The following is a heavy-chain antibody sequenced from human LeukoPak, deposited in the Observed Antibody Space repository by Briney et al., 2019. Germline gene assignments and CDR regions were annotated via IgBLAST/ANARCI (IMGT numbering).Heavy chain of an antibody. Sequence: SETLSLTCAVSGGSISSGGYSWNWIRQPPGKGLEWIGYIYYSGSTNYKSSLKSRVTISVDTSKNQFSLKLSSVTAADTAVYYCARTTEGGYSNGYFYYYYMDVWGKGTTVTISS. CDR1: GGSISSGGYS. V-gene: IGHV4-61*08. CDR2: IYYSGST. CDR3: ARTTEGGYSNGYFYYYYMDV. J-gene: IGHJ6*03. D-gene: IGHD4-11*01.